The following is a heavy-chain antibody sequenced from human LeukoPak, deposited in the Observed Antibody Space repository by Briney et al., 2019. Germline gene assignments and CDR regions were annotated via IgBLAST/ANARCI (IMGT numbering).Heavy chain of an antibody. CDR3: ATPGRRYSSGWYNWFDP. CDR1: GFTFSSYS. V-gene: IGHV3-21*01. Sequence: AGGSLRLSCAASGFTFSSYSMNWVRQAPGKGLEWVSSISSSSSYMYYADSVKGRFTISRDNAKNSLYLQMNSLRAEDTAVYYCATPGRRYSSGWYNWFDPWGQGTLVTVSS. D-gene: IGHD6-19*01. J-gene: IGHJ5*02. CDR2: ISSSSSYM.